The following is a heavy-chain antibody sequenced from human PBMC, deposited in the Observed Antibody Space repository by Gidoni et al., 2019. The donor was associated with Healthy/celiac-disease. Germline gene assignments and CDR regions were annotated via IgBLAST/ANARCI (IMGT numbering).Heavy chain of an antibody. D-gene: IGHD3-22*01. V-gene: IGHV3-23*01. CDR3: AKGGIEYYDSSGYYYPPVFDY. Sequence: EVQLLESGGGWVQPGGSLRLSCAASGFTLSSYAMSGVRQAPGKGLECVSAISGSGGSTYYADSVKGRFTISRDNSKNTLYLQMNSLRAEDTAVYYCAKGGIEYYDSSGYYYPPVFDYWGQGTLVTVSS. CDR2: ISGSGGST. CDR1: GFTLSSYA. J-gene: IGHJ4*02.